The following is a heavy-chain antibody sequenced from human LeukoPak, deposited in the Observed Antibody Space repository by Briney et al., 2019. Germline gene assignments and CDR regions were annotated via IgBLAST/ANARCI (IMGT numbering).Heavy chain of an antibody. CDR3: ARGRDYVWGSYRPRGRFDY. Sequence: SETLSLTCAVYGGSFSGYYWSWIRQPPGKGLEWIGEINHSGSTNYNPSLKSRVTISVDTSKNQFSLKLSSVTAADTAVYYCARGRDYVWGSYRPRGRFDYWGQGTLVTVSS. J-gene: IGHJ4*02. CDR2: INHSGST. V-gene: IGHV4-34*01. CDR1: GGSFSGYY. D-gene: IGHD3-16*02.